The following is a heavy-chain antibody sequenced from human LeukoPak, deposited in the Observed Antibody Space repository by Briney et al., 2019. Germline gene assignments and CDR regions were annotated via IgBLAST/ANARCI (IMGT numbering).Heavy chain of an antibody. CDR3: ARGKDGSSWADYYYYYMDV. CDR1: GYTFTSYY. Sequence: ASVKVSCKASGYTFTSYYMHWVRQAPGQGLEWMGIINPSGGSTSYAQKFQGRVTMTTDTSTSTAYMELRSLRSDDTAVYYCARGKDGSSWADYYYYYMDVWGKGTTVTISS. CDR2: INPSGGST. J-gene: IGHJ6*03. D-gene: IGHD6-13*01. V-gene: IGHV1-46*01.